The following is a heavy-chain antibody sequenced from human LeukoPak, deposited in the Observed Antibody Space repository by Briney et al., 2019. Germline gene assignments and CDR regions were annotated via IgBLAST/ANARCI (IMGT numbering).Heavy chain of an antibody. CDR3: ARGPMITMVRGAIRYFDY. D-gene: IGHD3-10*01. CDR2: INHSGST. J-gene: IGHJ4*02. CDR1: GGSFSGYY. Sequence: SETLSLTCAAYGGSFSGYYWSWIRQPPGKGLEWIGEINHSGSTNYNPSLKSRVTISIDTSKNQFSLKLSSVTAADTAVYYCARGPMITMVRGAIRYFDYWGQGTLVTVSS. V-gene: IGHV4-34*01.